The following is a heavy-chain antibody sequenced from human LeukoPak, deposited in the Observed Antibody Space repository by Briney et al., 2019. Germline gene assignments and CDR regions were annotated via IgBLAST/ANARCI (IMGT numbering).Heavy chain of an antibody. D-gene: IGHD1-26*01. V-gene: IGHV5-51*01. CDR3: ARGAREGATLYYFDY. J-gene: IGHJ4*02. CDR2: IYPGDSDT. Sequence: GESLKISCKSSGYSFTSYWIGWVRQMPGKGLEWMGIIYPGDSDTRYSPSFQGQVTMSADKSISTAYLQWSSLKASDTAMYYCARGAREGATLYYFDYWGQGTLVTVSS. CDR1: GYSFTSYW.